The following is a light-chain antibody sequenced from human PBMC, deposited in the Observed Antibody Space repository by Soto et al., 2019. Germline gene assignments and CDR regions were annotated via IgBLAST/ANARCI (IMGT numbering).Light chain of an antibody. J-gene: IGKJ5*01. V-gene: IGKV3-11*01. CDR2: DAS. CDR1: QSVSNY. CDR3: QHRGT. Sequence: EIVLTQSPVTLSLSPGERATLSCRASQSVSNYLGWYQQKPGQAPRLLIYDASNRATGIPARFSGSGSGTDFTLTICSLETEDFAVYYCQHRGTFGQGTRLEIK.